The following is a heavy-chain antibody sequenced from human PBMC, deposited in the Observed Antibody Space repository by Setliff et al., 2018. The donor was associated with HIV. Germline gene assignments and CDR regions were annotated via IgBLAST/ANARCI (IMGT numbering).Heavy chain of an antibody. J-gene: IGHJ4*02. CDR3: ALLYPYSGYLGY. D-gene: IGHD1-26*01. V-gene: IGHV4-38-2*01. CDR1: GYSISSGYY. CDR2: IYHSGGT. Sequence: PSETLSLTCAVSGYSISSGYYWGWIRQPPGRGLEWIGNIYHSGGTHYNPSLRSRVTISVDTSKNRFSLKLSSVTAADTAIYYCALLYPYSGYLGYWGQGTLVTVSS.